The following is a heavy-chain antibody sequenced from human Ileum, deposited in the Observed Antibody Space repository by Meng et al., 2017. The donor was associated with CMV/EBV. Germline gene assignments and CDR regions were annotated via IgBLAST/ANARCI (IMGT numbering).Heavy chain of an antibody. J-gene: IGHJ4*02. Sequence: GESLKISCTASGFTVNNNYITWVRQTPGKGLECVSLIQSGESTYYADSVMGLFTISRDNSKSTVFLQMDSLTIEDTAMYYCAMRSITSSHLFWGRGTLVTVSS. D-gene: IGHD6-6*01. CDR2: IQSGEST. CDR3: AMRSITSSHLF. CDR1: GFTVNNNY. V-gene: IGHV3-66*02.